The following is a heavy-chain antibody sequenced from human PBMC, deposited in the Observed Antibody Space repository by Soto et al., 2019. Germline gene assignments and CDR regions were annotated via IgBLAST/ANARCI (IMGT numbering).Heavy chain of an antibody. V-gene: IGHV4-34*01. CDR2: INHSGST. CDR3: ASKRTLSGSSMVRGVINY. Sequence: SETLSLTCAVYGGSFSGYYWSWIRQPPGKGLEWIGEINHSGSTNYNPSLKSRVTISVDTSKNQFSLKLSSVTAADTAVYYCASKRTLSGSSMVRGVINYWGQGTLVTVSS. CDR1: GGSFSGYY. D-gene: IGHD3-10*01. J-gene: IGHJ4*02.